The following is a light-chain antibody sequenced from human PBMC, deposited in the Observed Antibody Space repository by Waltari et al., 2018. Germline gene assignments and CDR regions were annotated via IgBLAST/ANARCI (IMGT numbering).Light chain of an antibody. CDR1: SRDVAAYHY. V-gene: IGLV2-14*03. J-gene: IGLJ2*01. CDR2: NVY. CDR3: CAYTRSDTVI. Sequence: QSALTQPASLSAFPGQSTTISCPGTSRDVAAYHYVPWYQLPPGKAPKLIIYNVYDRPSGVSDRFSGSKSGNTASLIISKVLPEGEADYSCCAYTRSDTVIFGGGTKLTVL.